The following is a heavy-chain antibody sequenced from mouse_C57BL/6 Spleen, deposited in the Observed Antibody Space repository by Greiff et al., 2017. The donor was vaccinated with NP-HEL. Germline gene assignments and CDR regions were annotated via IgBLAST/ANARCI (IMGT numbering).Heavy chain of an antibody. D-gene: IGHD3-2*02. CDR3: ARSLDSAYYAMDY. V-gene: IGHV1-76*01. CDR1: GYTFTDYY. Sequence: VQLQQSGAELVRPGASVKLSCKASGYTFTDYYINWVKQRPGQGLEWITRIYPGSGNTYYNEKFKGKATLTAEKSSRTAYMQLSSLTSEDSAVYFCARSLDSAYYAMDYWGQGTSVTVSS. CDR2: IYPGSGNT. J-gene: IGHJ4*01.